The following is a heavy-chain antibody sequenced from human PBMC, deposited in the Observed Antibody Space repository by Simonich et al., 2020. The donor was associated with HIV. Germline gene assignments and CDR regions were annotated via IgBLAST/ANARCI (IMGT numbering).Heavy chain of an antibody. CDR2: INHSGIT. V-gene: IGHV4-34*01. CDR1: GGSLSGYY. D-gene: IGHD7-27*01. CDR3: ARGRSPPRTGVLDS. Sequence: QVQLQQWGAGLLKPSETLSLTCAVYGGSLSGYYWSWIRQPPGKGLEWIGEINHSGITNYNPSLMGRVTISVDTSKNQFSLKMRSLIAADTAVYYCARGRSPPRTGVLDSWGQGTQVIVSS. J-gene: IGHJ4*02.